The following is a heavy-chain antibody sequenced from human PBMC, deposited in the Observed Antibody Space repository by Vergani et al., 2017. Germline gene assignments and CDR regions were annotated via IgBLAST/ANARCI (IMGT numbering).Heavy chain of an antibody. CDR2: IYYSGST. D-gene: IGHD3-22*01. V-gene: IGHV4-59*01. CDR3: ARESYYYDSSGYYGKDAFDI. Sequence: QVQLQESGPGLVKPSETLSLTCTVSGGSISSYYWSWIRQPPGKGLEWIGYIYYSGSTNYNPSLKSRVTISVDTSKNQFSLKLSSVTAADTAVYYCARESYYYDSSGYYGKDAFDIWGQGTMVTVSS. CDR1: GGSISSYY. J-gene: IGHJ3*02.